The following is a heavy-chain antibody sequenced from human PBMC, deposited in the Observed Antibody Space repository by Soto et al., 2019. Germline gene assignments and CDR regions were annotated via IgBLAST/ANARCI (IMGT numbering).Heavy chain of an antibody. CDR2: ISGSGGST. CDR3: AKAFGAVAGVYYYGMDV. D-gene: IGHD6-19*01. CDR1: GFTFSSYA. Sequence: GGSLRLSCAASGFTFSSYAMGWVRQAPGKGLEWVSAISGSGGSTYYADSVNGRFTISRDNSKNTLYLQMNSLRAEDTAVYYCAKAFGAVAGVYYYGMDVWGQGTTVTVSS. V-gene: IGHV3-23*01. J-gene: IGHJ6*02.